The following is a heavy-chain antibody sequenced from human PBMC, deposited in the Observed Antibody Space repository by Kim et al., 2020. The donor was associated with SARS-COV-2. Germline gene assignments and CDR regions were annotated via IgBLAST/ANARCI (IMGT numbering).Heavy chain of an antibody. J-gene: IGHJ2*01. V-gene: IGHV3-23*01. D-gene: IGHD6-13*01. CDR3: ATGAAASHPDYWYLDV. CDR1: GFTFDSYA. CDR2: ISGSGDST. Sequence: GGSLRLFCAGSGFTFDSYAIHWVRLAPGKGLEWVSTISGSGDSTYYSDSAEGRFTISRDNSENTVLLHMSSLRVDDTAIYYCATGAAASHPDYWYLDVWG.